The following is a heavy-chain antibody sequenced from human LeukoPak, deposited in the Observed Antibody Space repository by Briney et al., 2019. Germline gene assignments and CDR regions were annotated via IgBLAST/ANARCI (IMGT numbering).Heavy chain of an antibody. V-gene: IGHV4-59*08. Sequence: SETLSLTCTVSGGSINDYYWSWIRQPPREGLEWIAWIYYSGSTNYNPSLKSRVTISVDTSKNQFSLILTSVTAADTAVYYCARVDSSDAGNFDYWGQGTLVTVSS. CDR2: IYYSGST. D-gene: IGHD2-15*01. CDR3: ARVDSSDAGNFDY. J-gene: IGHJ4*02. CDR1: GGSINDYY.